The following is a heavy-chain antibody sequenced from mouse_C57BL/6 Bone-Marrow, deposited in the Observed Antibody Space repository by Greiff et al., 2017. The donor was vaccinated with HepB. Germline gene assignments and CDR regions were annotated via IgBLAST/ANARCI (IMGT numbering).Heavy chain of an antibody. CDR2: IDPENGDT. Sequence: EVKLVESGAELVRPGASVKLSCTASGFNIKDDYMHWVKQRPEQGLEWIGWIDPENGDTEYASKFQGKATITADTSSNTAYLQLSSLTSEDTAVYYCTTQGRGDAMDYWGQGTSVTVSS. J-gene: IGHJ4*01. V-gene: IGHV14-4*01. CDR1: GFNIKDDY. CDR3: TTQGRGDAMDY.